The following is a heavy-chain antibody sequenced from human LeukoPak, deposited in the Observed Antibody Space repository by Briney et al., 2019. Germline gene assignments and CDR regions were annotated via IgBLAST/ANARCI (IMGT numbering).Heavy chain of an antibody. V-gene: IGHV3-23*01. CDR1: GFTFNSYA. CDR2: ISGSGGGT. D-gene: IGHD1-26*01. J-gene: IGHJ4*02. CDR3: AKDLGRYRNNYFDY. Sequence: GGSPRLSCAASGFTFNSYAMSWVRQAPEKGLEWVATISGSGGGTYYADSVKGRFTISRDDSKNTLYLQMNSLRAEDTAVYYCAKDLGRYRNNYFDYWGQGTLVTVSS.